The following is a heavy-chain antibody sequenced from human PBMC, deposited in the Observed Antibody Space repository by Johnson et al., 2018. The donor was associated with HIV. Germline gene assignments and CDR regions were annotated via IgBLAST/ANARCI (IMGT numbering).Heavy chain of an antibody. CDR2: IKSKTDGGTT. D-gene: IGHD2-2*01. Sequence: MQLVESGGGLVKPGGSLRLSCAASGFTFSNAWMSWVRQAPWKGLAWVGRIKSKTDGGTTDYAAPVKGRFTISRDDSKNTLYLQMNSLKTEDTAVYYCTTEKHAPRAFDIWGQGTMVTVSS. CDR1: GFTFSNAW. J-gene: IGHJ3*02. V-gene: IGHV3-15*01. CDR3: TTEKHAPRAFDI.